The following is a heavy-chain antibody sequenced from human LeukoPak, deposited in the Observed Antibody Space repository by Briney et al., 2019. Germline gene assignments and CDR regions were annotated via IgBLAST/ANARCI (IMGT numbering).Heavy chain of an antibody. V-gene: IGHV3-23*01. J-gene: IGHJ4*02. D-gene: IGHD3-9*01. CDR3: AKWGDYDVLTGYYVSDY. CDR1: GFTFSNYA. CDR2: ITGSGGNT. Sequence: GASLRLSCAASGFTFSNYAMSWVRQAPGKGLEWVSAITGSGGNTYYADSVKGRFTISRDNSKNTVFLQMNSLRAEDTAVYYCAKWGDYDVLTGYYVSDYWGQGTLVTVST.